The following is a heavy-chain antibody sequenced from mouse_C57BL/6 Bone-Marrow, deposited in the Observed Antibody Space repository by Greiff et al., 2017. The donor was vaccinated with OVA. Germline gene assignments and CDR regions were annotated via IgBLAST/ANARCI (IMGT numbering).Heavy chain of an antibody. CDR2: INPNNGGT. CDR1: GYTFTDYY. Sequence: EVQLQQSGPELVKPGASVKISCKASGYTFTDYYMNWVKQSHGKSLEWIGDINPNNGGTSYNQKFKGKATLTVDKSSSTAYMELRSRTSEDSAVYYCARRGLRRRDYFDDWGQGTTLTVSS. CDR3: ARRGLRRRDYFDD. J-gene: IGHJ2*01. D-gene: IGHD2-4*01. V-gene: IGHV1-26*01.